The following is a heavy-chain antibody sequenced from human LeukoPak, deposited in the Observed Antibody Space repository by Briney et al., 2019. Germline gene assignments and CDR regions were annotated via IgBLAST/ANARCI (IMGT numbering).Heavy chain of an antibody. Sequence: ASVKVSCKASGYTFTSYYLHWVRQAPGQGLEWMGIFNPSDGRATYTQKFQGRVTVTRDTSTSTVYMDLSSLRSDDTAIYYCARQAVTTGWYFDYWGQGTQVAVSS. D-gene: IGHD4-17*01. J-gene: IGHJ4*02. CDR1: GYTFTSYY. CDR3: ARQAVTTGWYFDY. CDR2: FNPSDGRA. V-gene: IGHV1-46*01.